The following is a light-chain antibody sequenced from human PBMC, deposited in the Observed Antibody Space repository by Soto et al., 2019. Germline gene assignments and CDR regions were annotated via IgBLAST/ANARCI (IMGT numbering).Light chain of an antibody. Sequence: IQMTQSPSTLSGSVGDRVTITCRASQTISSWLAWYQQKPVKAPKLLIYKASTLKSGVPSRFSGSGSGTEFTLTIASLQPDDFATYYCQQYETFSGTFGPGTKVDIK. CDR3: QQYETFSGT. CDR1: QTISSW. CDR2: KAS. J-gene: IGKJ1*01. V-gene: IGKV1-5*03.